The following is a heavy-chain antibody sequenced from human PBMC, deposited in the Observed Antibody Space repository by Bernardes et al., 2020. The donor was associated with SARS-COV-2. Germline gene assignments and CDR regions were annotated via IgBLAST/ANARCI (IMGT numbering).Heavy chain of an antibody. Sequence: GGSLRLSCAASEFTVSSNYMSWVRQAPGKGLEWVSLIYSGGSTYYADSVKGRFTISRDNSKNTLYLQMNSLRAEDTAVYYCARVLPYYDNYFDYWGQGTLVTVSS. CDR3: ARVLPYYDNYFDY. J-gene: IGHJ4*02. CDR2: IYSGGST. V-gene: IGHV3-66*01. D-gene: IGHD3-22*01. CDR1: EFTVSSNY.